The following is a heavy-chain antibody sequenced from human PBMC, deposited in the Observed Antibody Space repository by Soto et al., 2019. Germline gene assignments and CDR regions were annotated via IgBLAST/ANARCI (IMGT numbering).Heavy chain of an antibody. Sequence: GGSLRLSCAASGFTVSTYYMSWVRQAPGKGLEWVSVIYSAGSADFADSVKGRFTVSRDNSKNTLYLQMNGLRAEDTAVYYCARNRGDYYSGMDVWGQGTTVTVSS. CDR1: GFTVSTYY. CDR2: IYSAGSA. CDR3: ARNRGDYYSGMDV. V-gene: IGHV3-66*01. J-gene: IGHJ6*02. D-gene: IGHD3-16*01.